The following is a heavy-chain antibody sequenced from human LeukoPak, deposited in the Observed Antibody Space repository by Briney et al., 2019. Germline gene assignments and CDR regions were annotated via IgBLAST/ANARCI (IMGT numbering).Heavy chain of an antibody. V-gene: IGHV4-30-4*08. CDR2: IYYSGST. CDR1: GGSISSGDYY. D-gene: IGHD6-6*01. J-gene: IGHJ5*02. CDR3: ARQQYRTSRDDWFDP. Sequence: PSETLSLTCTVSGGSISSGDYYWSWIRQPPGKGLEWIGYIYYSGSTYYNPSLKSRVTISVDTSKNQFSLKLSSVTAADTAVYYCARQQYRTSRDDWFDPWGQGTLVTVSS.